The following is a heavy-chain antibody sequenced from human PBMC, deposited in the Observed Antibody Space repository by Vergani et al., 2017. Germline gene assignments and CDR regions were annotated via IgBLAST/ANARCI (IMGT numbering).Heavy chain of an antibody. J-gene: IGHJ4*02. CDR3: YTDYHDY. D-gene: IGHD2-2*02. V-gene: IGHV3-15*01. Sequence: EVQVVESGGGLIKPGGSLRLSCVVSGITFKNAWINWVRQAPGKGLEWIGRIRSKNDGGTADYAAPLKGRFTITRDASKDSAFLLVNNLKTEDTAVYFCYTDYHDYWAREAWSPS. CDR2: IRSKNDGGTA. CDR1: GITFKNAW.